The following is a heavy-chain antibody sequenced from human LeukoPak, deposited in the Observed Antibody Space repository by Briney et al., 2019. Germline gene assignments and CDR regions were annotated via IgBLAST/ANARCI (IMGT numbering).Heavy chain of an antibody. Sequence: APVKVSCKASGGTFSSYAISWVRQAPGQGLEWMGGIIPIFGTANYAQKFQGRVTITADESTSTAYMELSSLRSEDTAVYYCAREGGYASNERRFPWFDPWGQGTLVTVSS. CDR2: IIPIFGTA. CDR3: AREGGYASNERRFPWFDP. CDR1: GGTFSSYA. V-gene: IGHV1-69*13. J-gene: IGHJ5*02. D-gene: IGHD2-2*01.